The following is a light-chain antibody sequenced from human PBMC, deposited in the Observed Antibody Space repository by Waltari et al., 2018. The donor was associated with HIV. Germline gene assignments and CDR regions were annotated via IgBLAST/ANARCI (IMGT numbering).Light chain of an antibody. CDR3: QQRNIPIT. Sequence: EIMLTQSPATLSLSLGERATLSCRASQSIATYLAWFQQKPGQAPRLLIYDASNRATGIPARFSGSGSGTDFTLTISSLKPEDFGIYYCQQRNIPITFGQGTRLEI. J-gene: IGKJ5*01. V-gene: IGKV3-11*01. CDR1: QSIATY. CDR2: DAS.